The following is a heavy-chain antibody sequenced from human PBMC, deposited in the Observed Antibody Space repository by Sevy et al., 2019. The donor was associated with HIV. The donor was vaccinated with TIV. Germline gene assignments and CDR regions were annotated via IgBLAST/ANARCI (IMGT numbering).Heavy chain of an antibody. V-gene: IGHV1-2*06. CDR1: GYTFTGYY. CDR3: ARARYSSLTHFDY. CDR2: INPNSGGT. D-gene: IGHD6-13*01. Sequence: ASVKVSCKASGYTFTGYYMHWVRQAPGQGLEWMGRINPNSGGTNYAQKFQGRVTMTRDTSISTAYMGLSRLRSDDTAVYYCARARYSSLTHFDYWGQGTLVTVSS. J-gene: IGHJ4*02.